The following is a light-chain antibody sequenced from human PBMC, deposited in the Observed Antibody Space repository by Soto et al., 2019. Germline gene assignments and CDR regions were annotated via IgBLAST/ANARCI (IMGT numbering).Light chain of an antibody. CDR1: QSVSSSY. CDR2: AAS. CDR3: QQSYNLQGP. J-gene: IGKJ1*01. V-gene: IGKV3D-20*02. Sequence: EIVLTQSPGTLSLSPGERATLSCRASQSVSSSYLAWYQQKPGQPPRLLIYAASTRVIGISERFSGSGSGTDFSLTISSLEPEDSAVYYCQQSYNLQGPFGQGTKVDI.